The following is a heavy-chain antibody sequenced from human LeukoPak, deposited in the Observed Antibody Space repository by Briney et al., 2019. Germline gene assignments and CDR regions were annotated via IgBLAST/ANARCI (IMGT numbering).Heavy chain of an antibody. D-gene: IGHD1-7*01. Sequence: GGSLRLSCAASGFTSSSYSMNWVRQAPGKGLEWVSSISSSSSYIYYADSVKGRFTISRDNAKNSLYLQMNSLRAEDTAVYYCARDHITGTTYWFDPWGQGTLVTVSS. CDR1: GFTSSSYS. J-gene: IGHJ5*02. CDR3: ARDHITGTTYWFDP. V-gene: IGHV3-21*01. CDR2: ISSSSSYI.